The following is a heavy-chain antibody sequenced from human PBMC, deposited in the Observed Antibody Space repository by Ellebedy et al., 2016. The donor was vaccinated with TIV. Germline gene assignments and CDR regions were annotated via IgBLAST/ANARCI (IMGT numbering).Heavy chain of an antibody. Sequence: SETLSLTXTVSGGYLRTYYCSWIRPSPGQGLEWIGFIYYSGSTDYNPSLKSRVTISVDTSKNQFSLNLRSVTAADTAVYYCARVLRYCPNGVCYSARSVFFDPWGQGTLVTVSS. D-gene: IGHD2-8*01. J-gene: IGHJ5*02. CDR2: IYYSGST. V-gene: IGHV4-59*01. CDR1: GGYLRTYY. CDR3: ARVLRYCPNGVCYSARSVFFDP.